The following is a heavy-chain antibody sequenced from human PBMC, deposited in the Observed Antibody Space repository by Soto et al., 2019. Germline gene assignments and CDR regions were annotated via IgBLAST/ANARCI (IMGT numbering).Heavy chain of an antibody. CDR2: IYYSRST. CDR1: GGSISSGGYY. CDR3: ARVEVYDSSGYLDY. V-gene: IGHV4-31*03. D-gene: IGHD3-22*01. Sequence: SETLSLTCTVSGGSISSGGYYWSWIRQHPGKGLEWIGYIYYSRSTYYNPSLKSRVTISVDTSKNQFSLKLSSVTAADTAVYYCARVEVYDSSGYLDYWGQGTLVTVSS. J-gene: IGHJ4*02.